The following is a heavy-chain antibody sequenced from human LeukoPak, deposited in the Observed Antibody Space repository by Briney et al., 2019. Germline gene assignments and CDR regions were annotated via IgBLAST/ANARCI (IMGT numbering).Heavy chain of an antibody. Sequence: PGGSLRLSCAASGFIFSNYAMNWVRQAPGKGLEWVSSITSSSAYIYYADSVKGRFTISRDNAKNSLYLQMNSLRAEDTAVYYCGGTVREGEDQWGQGTLVTVSS. D-gene: IGHD3-10*01. CDR2: ITSSSAYI. CDR1: GFIFSNYA. CDR3: GGTVREGEDQ. J-gene: IGHJ4*02. V-gene: IGHV3-21*04.